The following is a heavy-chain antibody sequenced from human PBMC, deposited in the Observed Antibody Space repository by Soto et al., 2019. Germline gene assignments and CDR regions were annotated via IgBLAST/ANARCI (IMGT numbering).Heavy chain of an antibody. V-gene: IGHV3-23*01. CDR3: AKAGYCSGGDCYFHNFDY. D-gene: IGHD2-15*01. J-gene: IGHJ4*02. CDR1: GFTFSSYA. Sequence: EVQLLESGGGLVQPGGSLRLSCVASGFTFSSYAMSWVRQAPGKGLEWVSAISSSGGSTYYADSVEGRFTISSDNSKNTLYLQMNSLRAEDTAVYYCAKAGYCSGGDCYFHNFDYWGQGTLVTVSS. CDR2: ISSSGGST.